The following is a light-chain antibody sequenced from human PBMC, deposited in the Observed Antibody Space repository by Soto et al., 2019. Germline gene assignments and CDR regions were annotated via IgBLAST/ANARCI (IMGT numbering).Light chain of an antibody. V-gene: IGKV3-11*01. Sequence: ASQSVSSSYLAWYQQKPGQAPRLLIYDASNRATGIPARFRGSGSGTDFTLTINSLEPEDFAVYYCQQRSNWPSITFGQGTRLEIK. CDR3: QQRSNWPSIT. J-gene: IGKJ5*01. CDR2: DAS. CDR1: QSVSSSY.